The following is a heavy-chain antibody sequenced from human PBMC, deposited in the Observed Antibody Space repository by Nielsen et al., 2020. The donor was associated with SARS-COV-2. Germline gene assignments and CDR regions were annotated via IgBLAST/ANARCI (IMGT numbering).Heavy chain of an antibody. CDR3: ARASWLRAQLDY. J-gene: IGHJ4*02. V-gene: IGHV4-59*01. D-gene: IGHD5-12*01. CDR2: IYYSGST. CDR1: GGSISSYY. Sequence: SETLSLTCTVSGGSISSYYWSWIRQPPGKGLEWIGYIYYSGSTNYNPSLKSRVTISVDTSKNQSSLKLSSVTAADTAVYYCARASWLRAQLDYWGQGTLVTVSS.